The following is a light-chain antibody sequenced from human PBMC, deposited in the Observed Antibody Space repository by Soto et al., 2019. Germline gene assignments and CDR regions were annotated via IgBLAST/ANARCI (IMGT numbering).Light chain of an antibody. CDR2: DAS. Sequence: IVLTQSPGTLSLSAGEIAALSFRASQRVSRNLAWYQQKPGQAPRLLIYDASTRATGIPDRFSGSGSETEFTLTISSLQSEDFAVYFCQQYGSSPLTFGGGTKVDIK. CDR3: QQYGSSPLT. V-gene: IGKV3-20*01. J-gene: IGKJ4*01. CDR1: QRVSRN.